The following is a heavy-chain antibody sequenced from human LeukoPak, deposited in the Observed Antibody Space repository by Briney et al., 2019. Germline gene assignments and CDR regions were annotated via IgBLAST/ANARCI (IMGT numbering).Heavy chain of an antibody. J-gene: IGHJ3*02. CDR3: AKDLYPSYDILTGYYGGAFDI. Sequence: GESLRLSCAASGFTFSSYAMSWVRQAPGEGLEWVSAISGSGGSTYYADSVKGRFTISRDNSKNTLYLQMNSLRAEDTAVYYCAKDLYPSYDILTGYYGGAFDIWGQGTMVTVSS. D-gene: IGHD3-9*01. CDR2: ISGSGGST. V-gene: IGHV3-23*01. CDR1: GFTFSSYA.